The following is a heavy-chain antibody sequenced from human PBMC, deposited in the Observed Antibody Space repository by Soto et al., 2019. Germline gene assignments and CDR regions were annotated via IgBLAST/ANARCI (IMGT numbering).Heavy chain of an antibody. CDR2: TYTGGNS. J-gene: IGHJ4*02. Sequence: EVQLVQTGGGLIKPGGSLSLSCAASGLSASDKYMRWVRQAPGKGLEWVSLTYTGGNSYFADFVKGRFIVSRDISKNTLFLHMNSLAAEDTAVYYCAREGYAYGLDFWGQGSLVTVSS. D-gene: IGHD3-10*01. CDR3: AREGYAYGLDF. V-gene: IGHV3-53*02. CDR1: GLSASDKY.